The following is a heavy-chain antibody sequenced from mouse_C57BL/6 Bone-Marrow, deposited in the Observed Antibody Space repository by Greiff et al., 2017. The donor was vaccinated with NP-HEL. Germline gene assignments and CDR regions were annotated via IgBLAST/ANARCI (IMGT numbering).Heavy chain of an antibody. J-gene: IGHJ4*01. CDR2: ISNLAYSI. CDR1: GFTFSDYG. V-gene: IGHV5-15*01. CDR3: ARWLPRGYALDY. D-gene: IGHD2-2*01. Sequence: EVHLVESGGGLVQPGGSLKLSCAASGFTFSDYGMAWVRQAPRKGPAWVAFISNLAYSIYYADTVMGRFTISRENAKYTLYLEMSSRRSEDTAMYYCARWLPRGYALDYWGQGTSVTVSS.